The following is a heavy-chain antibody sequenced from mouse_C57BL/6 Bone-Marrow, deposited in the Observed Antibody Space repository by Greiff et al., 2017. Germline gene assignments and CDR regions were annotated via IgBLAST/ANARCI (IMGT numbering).Heavy chain of an antibody. CDR1: GYTFTGYW. D-gene: IGHD2-1*01. J-gene: IGHJ4*01. CDR3: ARGLLNYSMDY. Sequence: QVQLQQSGAELMKPGASVKLSCKATGYTFTGYWIEWVKQRPGHGLEWSGEILPGRGSTNYNEKFKGKATFTADTSSNTAYVQLSSLTTEDSAIYYCARGLLNYSMDYWCQGTSVTVSS. CDR2: ILPGRGST. V-gene: IGHV1-9*01.